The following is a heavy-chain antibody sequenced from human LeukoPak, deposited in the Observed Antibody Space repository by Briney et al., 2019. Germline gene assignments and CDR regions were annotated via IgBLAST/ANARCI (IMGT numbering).Heavy chain of an antibody. V-gene: IGHV3-53*01. D-gene: IGHD3-22*01. CDR1: GFTFSNYA. Sequence: GGSLRLSCAASGFTFSNYAMSWVRQAPGKGLEWVSVIYTGGGTDHADSVKGRFTISRDNSKNTLSLQMNSLRADDTAIYYCTRSGYRHPYHFESWGQGTLVIVSS. CDR3: TRSGYRHPYHFES. CDR2: IYTGGGT. J-gene: IGHJ4*02.